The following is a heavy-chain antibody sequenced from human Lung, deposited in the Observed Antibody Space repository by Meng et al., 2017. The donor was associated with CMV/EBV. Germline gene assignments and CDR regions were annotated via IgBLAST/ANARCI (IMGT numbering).Heavy chain of an antibody. D-gene: IGHD2-15*01. Sequence: GEXXKISCVASGFSFSSYWMTWVRQAPGKGLEWVASIKQDGSEKYYVDSVKGRFTISRDNANNSLYLQMNSLRAEDTAVYYCAAVTLTFDFWGQGPMVTVSS. J-gene: IGHJ3*01. CDR3: AAVTLTFDF. V-gene: IGHV3-7*01. CDR1: GFSFSSYW. CDR2: IKQDGSEK.